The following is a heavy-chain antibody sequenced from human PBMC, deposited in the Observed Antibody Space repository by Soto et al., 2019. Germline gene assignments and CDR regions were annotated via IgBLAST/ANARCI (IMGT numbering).Heavy chain of an antibody. CDR2: INHLGSI. V-gene: IGHV4-34*01. CDR1: GGSLSDYF. Sequence: SETLSLTCVVSGGSLSDYFWSWIRQPPGMALEWIGEINHLGSINYNPSLKSRVTMSVDTSKNQFSLTLNSVTAADTATYYCARGGISHWAYFYYMDVGDRGTAVTFSS. D-gene: IGHD2-21*01. CDR3: ARGGISHWAYFYYMDV. J-gene: IGHJ6*03.